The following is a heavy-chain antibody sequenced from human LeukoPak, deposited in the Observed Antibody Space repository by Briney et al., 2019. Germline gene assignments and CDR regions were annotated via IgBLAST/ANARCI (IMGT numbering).Heavy chain of an antibody. V-gene: IGHV4-59*01. Sequence: SETLSLTCTVSGGSISSYYWSWIRQPPGKGLEWIGYIYYSGSTNYNPSLKSRVTIPVDTSKNQFSLKLSSVTAADTAVYYCARDDFWSGYFDYWGQGTLVTVSS. CDR1: GGSISSYY. CDR2: IYYSGST. CDR3: ARDDFWSGYFDY. D-gene: IGHD3-3*01. J-gene: IGHJ4*02.